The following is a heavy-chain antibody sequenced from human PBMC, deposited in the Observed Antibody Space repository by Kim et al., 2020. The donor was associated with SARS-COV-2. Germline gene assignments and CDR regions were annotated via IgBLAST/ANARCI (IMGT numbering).Heavy chain of an antibody. Sequence: SLKERVTISADTSKRQFSLKLSSVTAADTAVYYCARDPSIAAAGTGPVDYWGQGTLVTVSS. V-gene: IGHV4-39*07. CDR3: ARDPSIAAAGTGPVDY. D-gene: IGHD6-13*01. J-gene: IGHJ4*02.